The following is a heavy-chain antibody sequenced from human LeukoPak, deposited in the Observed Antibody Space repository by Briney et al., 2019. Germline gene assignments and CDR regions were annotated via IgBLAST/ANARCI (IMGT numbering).Heavy chain of an antibody. Sequence: GASVKVSCTASGGTFSSYAISWVRQAPGQGLEWMGRIIPILGIANYAQKFQGRVTITADKSTSTAYMELSSLRSEDTAVYYCARGHTYYYDSSGHFNYWGQGTLVTVSS. V-gene: IGHV1-69*04. CDR1: GGTFSSYA. CDR3: ARGHTYYYDSSGHFNY. CDR2: IIPILGIA. J-gene: IGHJ4*02. D-gene: IGHD3-22*01.